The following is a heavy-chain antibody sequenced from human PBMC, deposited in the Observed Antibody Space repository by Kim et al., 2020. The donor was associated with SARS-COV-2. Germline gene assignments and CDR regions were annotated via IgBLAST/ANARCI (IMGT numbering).Heavy chain of an antibody. Sequence: GGSLRLSCAASGFTFSSYAMSWVRQAPGKGLEWVSAISGSGGSTYYADSVKGRFTISRDNSKNTLYLQMNSLRAEDTAVYYCAKDGESQIAVAGCDAFDIWGQGTMDTVSS. V-gene: IGHV3-23*01. CDR3: AKDGESQIAVAGCDAFDI. D-gene: IGHD6-19*01. CDR1: GFTFSSYA. J-gene: IGHJ3*02. CDR2: ISGSGGST.